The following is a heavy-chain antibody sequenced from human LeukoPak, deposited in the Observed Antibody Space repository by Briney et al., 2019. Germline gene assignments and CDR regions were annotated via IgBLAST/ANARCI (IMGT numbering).Heavy chain of an antibody. Sequence: PGGSLRLSCAASGFTFSSYSMTWVRQAPGKGLEWVSSISSSSSYIYYADSVKGRFTISRDNAKNSLYLQMNSLRAEDTAVYYCAKSYYDFWSGPKYNWFDPWGQGTLVTVSS. D-gene: IGHD3-3*01. V-gene: IGHV3-21*01. J-gene: IGHJ5*02. CDR1: GFTFSSYS. CDR2: ISSSSSYI. CDR3: AKSYYDFWSGPKYNWFDP.